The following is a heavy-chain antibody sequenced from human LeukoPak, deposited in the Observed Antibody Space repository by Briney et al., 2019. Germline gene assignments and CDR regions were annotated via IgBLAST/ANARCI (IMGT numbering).Heavy chain of an antibody. Sequence: GASVKVSCKASGYTFTSYGISWVRQAPGQGLEWMGWMNPNSGNTGYAQKFQGRVTMTRNTSISTAYMELSSLRSEDTAVYYCARGHGYYDSSGYYYGDAFDIWGQGTTVTVSS. D-gene: IGHD3-22*01. CDR2: MNPNSGNT. V-gene: IGHV1-8*02. CDR1: GYTFTSYG. CDR3: ARGHGYYDSSGYYYGDAFDI. J-gene: IGHJ3*02.